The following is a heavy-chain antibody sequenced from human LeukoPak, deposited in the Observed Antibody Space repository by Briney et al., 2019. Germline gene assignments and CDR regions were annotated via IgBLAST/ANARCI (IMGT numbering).Heavy chain of an antibody. CDR3: ANSYDFWSALDY. J-gene: IGHJ4*02. CDR2: ISASGGGT. D-gene: IGHD3-3*01. Sequence: GGSLRLSCTASGFTFSSRAMSWVRQAPGKGLEWVSSISASGGGTYYADSVKGRFTISRDISKNTLYLQMNGLRAEDTAIYYCANSYDFWSALDYWGQGTLVTVSS. CDR1: GFTFSSRA. V-gene: IGHV3-23*01.